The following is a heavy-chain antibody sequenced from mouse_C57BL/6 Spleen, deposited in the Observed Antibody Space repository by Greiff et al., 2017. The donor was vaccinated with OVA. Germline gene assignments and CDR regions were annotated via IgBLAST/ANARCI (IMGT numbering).Heavy chain of an antibody. CDR2: IRNKANNHAT. V-gene: IGHV6-6*01. CDR3: TGGPLYYDYDDEGFAY. D-gene: IGHD2-4*01. CDR1: GFTFSDAW. Sequence: EVQLQQSGGGLVQPGGSMKLSCAASGFTFSDAWMDWVRQSPEKGLEWVAEIRNKANNHATYYAESVKGRFTISRDDSKSSVYLQMNSLRAEDTGIYYCTGGPLYYDYDDEGFAYWGQGTLVTVSA. J-gene: IGHJ3*01.